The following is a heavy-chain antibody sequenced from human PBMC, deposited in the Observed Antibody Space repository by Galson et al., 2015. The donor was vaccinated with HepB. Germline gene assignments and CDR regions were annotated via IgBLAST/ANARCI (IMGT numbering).Heavy chain of an antibody. CDR3: AKGQLGVDY. J-gene: IGHJ4*02. V-gene: IGHV3-23*01. Sequence: SLRLPCAASGFTFSSYAMNGVRQAPGKGLEWVSLISGSGGSTYYVDSVKGRFTISRDNSNNTLYLQMSSLRAEDTAVYFCAKGQLGVDYWGQGTLVTVSS. CDR1: GFTFSSYA. CDR2: ISGSGGST. D-gene: IGHD3-16*01.